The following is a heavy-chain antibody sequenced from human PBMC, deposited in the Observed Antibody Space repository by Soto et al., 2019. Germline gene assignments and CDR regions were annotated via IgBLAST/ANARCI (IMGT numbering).Heavy chain of an antibody. CDR1: GYTFTSYY. D-gene: IGHD3-22*01. CDR3: ASQSILDRIVVGRSFDYWYY. CDR2: INPSGGST. V-gene: IGHV1-46*01. J-gene: IGHJ4*02. Sequence: ASVKVSCKASGYTFTSYYMHWVRQAPGPGLEWMGIINPSGGSTSYAQKFQGRVTMTRDTSTSTVYMELSSLRAEGTAVYQCASQSILDRIVVGRSFDYWYYWGQVTLGTV.